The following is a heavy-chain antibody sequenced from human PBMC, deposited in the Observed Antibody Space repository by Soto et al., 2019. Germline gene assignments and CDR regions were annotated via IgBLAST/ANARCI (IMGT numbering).Heavy chain of an antibody. V-gene: IGHV3-30*18. CDR1: GFTFSSYG. D-gene: IGHD6-19*01. CDR2: ISYDGAKT. CDR3: AKEVGGYSSGWYYFDY. J-gene: IGHJ4*02. Sequence: QVQLVESGGGVVQPGRSLRLSCAASGFTFSSYGMHWVRQAPGKGLEWVAVISYDGAKTYYADSVKGRFTISRDSSKNTLYLQMNSLRAEDTAVYYCAKEVGGYSSGWYYFDYWGQGALVTVSS.